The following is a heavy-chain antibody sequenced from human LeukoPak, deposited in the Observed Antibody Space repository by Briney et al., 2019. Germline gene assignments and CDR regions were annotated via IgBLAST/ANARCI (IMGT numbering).Heavy chain of an antibody. Sequence: SETLSLTCAVYGGTFSGYYWTWIRQPPGKGLEWIGEINDRGSTNYDPTLKSRVTISVDTSKNQFALKLTSVTAADTAVYYCARGRRWWGQGALLTVSS. J-gene: IGHJ4*02. V-gene: IGHV4-34*01. CDR1: GGTFSGYY. CDR2: INDRGST. CDR3: ARGRRW. D-gene: IGHD5-24*01.